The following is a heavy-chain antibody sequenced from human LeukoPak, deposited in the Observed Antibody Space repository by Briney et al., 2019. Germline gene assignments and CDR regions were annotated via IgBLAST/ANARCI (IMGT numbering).Heavy chain of an antibody. CDR3: ARSTLEGDAEYYYGSGSRPGVFDY. CDR2: IYYSGST. V-gene: IGHV4-30-4*01. D-gene: IGHD3-10*01. J-gene: IGHJ4*02. Sequence: SETLSLTCTVSGGSISSGDYYWSWIRQPPGKGLEWIGYIYYSGSTYYNPSLKSRVTISVDTSKNQFSLKLSSVTAADTAVYYCARSTLEGDAEYYYGSGSRPGVFDYWGQGTLVTVSS. CDR1: GGSISSGDYY.